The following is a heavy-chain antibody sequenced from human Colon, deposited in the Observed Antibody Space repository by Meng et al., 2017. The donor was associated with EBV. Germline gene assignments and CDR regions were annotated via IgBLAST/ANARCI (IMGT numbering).Heavy chain of an antibody. J-gene: IGHJ4*02. CDR2: IHPSGSA. V-gene: IGHV4-30-4*01. Sequence: ESAPGLVQPSQTLSLAFMVSRGSMSSGNDFWSWIRQPPGKGLEWIGYIHPSGSAYYNPSLKSRVSISVDTSKSQFSLNLNSMTAADTAVYYCASFDHIPRRNYFDYWGQGTLVTVSS. D-gene: IGHD2-21*01. CDR3: ASFDHIPRRNYFDY. CDR1: RGSMSSGNDF.